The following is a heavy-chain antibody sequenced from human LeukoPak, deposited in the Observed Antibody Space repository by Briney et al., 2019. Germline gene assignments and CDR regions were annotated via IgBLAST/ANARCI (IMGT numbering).Heavy chain of an antibody. J-gene: IGHJ6*02. Sequence: ASVKVSCKASGYTFTSYGISWVRQAPGQGLEWMGGISAYNGNTNYAQNLQGRVTMTTDTSTSTAYMELRSLRSDDTAVYYCARDVLSYSYYYYGMDVWGQGTTVTVSS. CDR2: ISAYNGNT. CDR3: ARDVLSYSYYYYGMDV. CDR1: GYTFTSYG. D-gene: IGHD1-26*01. V-gene: IGHV1-18*01.